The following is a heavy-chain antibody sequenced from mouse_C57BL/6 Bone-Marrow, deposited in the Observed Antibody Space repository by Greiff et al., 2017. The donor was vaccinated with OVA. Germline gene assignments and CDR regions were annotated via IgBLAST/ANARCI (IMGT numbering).Heavy chain of an antibody. V-gene: IGHV7-1*01. Sequence: EVKLMESGGGLVQSGRSLRLSCATSGFTFSDFYMEWVRQAPGKGLEWIAASRNKANDYTTEYSASVKGRFIVSRDTSQSILYLQMNALRAEDTAIYYCARDGYYYGSGLDVWGTGTTVTVSS. CDR3: ARDGYYYGSGLDV. CDR1: GFTFSDFY. J-gene: IGHJ1*03. D-gene: IGHD1-1*01. CDR2: SRNKANDYTT.